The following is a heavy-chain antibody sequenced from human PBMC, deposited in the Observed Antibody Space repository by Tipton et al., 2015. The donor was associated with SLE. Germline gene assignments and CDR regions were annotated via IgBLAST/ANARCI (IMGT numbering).Heavy chain of an antibody. CDR1: GGSISSGSYC. CDR2: IYYSGSG. CDR3: ARQSVHGASYFYYMDV. Sequence: TLSLTCTVSGGSISSGSYCWGWIRQPPGKGPEWIGTIYYSGSGHYNPSLKSRVTISVDTSKNQFFLKLSSVTAADTAVYSCARQSVHGASYFYYMDVWGKGTTVTVSS. D-gene: IGHD4/OR15-4a*01. J-gene: IGHJ6*03. V-gene: IGHV4-39*07.